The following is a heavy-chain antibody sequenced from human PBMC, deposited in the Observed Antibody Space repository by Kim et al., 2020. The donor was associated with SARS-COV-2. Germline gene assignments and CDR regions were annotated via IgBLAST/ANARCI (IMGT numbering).Heavy chain of an antibody. CDR3: ARGKTRTWPALFIAVAGTYWYFDL. V-gene: IGHV3-21*01. J-gene: IGHJ2*01. CDR1: GFTFSSYS. Sequence: GGSLRLSCAASGFTFSSYSMNWVRQAPGKGLEWVSSISSSSSYIYYADSVKGRFTISRDNAKNSLYLQMNSLRAEDTAVYYCARGKTRTWPALFIAVAGTYWYFDLWGRGTLLTVSS. D-gene: IGHD6-19*01. CDR2: ISSSSSYI.